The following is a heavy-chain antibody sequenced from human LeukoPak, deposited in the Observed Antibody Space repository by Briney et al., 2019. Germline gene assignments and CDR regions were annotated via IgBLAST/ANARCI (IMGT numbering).Heavy chain of an antibody. CDR3: ARDGGSSTSCYTN. CDR1: GYTFTGYY. J-gene: IGHJ4*02. D-gene: IGHD2-2*02. V-gene: IGHV1-2*02. CDR2: INPNSGGT. Sequence: ASVKVSCKASGYTFTGYYMHWVRQAPGQGLEWMGWINPNSGGTNYAQKLQGRVTMTRDTSISTAYMELSRLRSDDTAVYYCARDGGSSTSCYTNWGQGTLVTVSS.